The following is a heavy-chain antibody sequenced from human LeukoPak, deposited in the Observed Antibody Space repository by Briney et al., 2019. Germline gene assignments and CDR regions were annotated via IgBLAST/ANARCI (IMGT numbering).Heavy chain of an antibody. D-gene: IGHD3-10*01. CDR3: ARLPDYYGSGSYPDY. CDR2: IYPGDSDT. CDR1: GYSFTSYW. Sequence: GESLKISCKGSGYSFTSYWIGWVRQMPGKGLEWMGIIYPGDSDTRYSPSFQGQVTISADKSISTAYLQWSSLKASDTDMYYCARLPDYYGSGSYPDYWGQGTLVTVSS. V-gene: IGHV5-51*01. J-gene: IGHJ4*02.